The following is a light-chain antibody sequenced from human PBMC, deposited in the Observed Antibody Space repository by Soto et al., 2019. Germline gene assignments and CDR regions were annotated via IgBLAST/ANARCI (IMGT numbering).Light chain of an antibody. Sequence: EIVLTQSPGTLSFSTGERATLSCRASQSVSIDLAWYQQTPGQAPRLLIYGASSRATGIPDRFSGSGSGTDFTLTISRLEPEDFAVYYCQQYGSSPLTFGGGTKVDIK. J-gene: IGKJ4*01. CDR1: QSVSID. CDR3: QQYGSSPLT. V-gene: IGKV3-20*01. CDR2: GAS.